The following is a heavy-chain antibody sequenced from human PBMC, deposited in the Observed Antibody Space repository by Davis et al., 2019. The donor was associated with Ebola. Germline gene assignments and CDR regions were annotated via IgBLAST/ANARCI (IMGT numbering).Heavy chain of an antibody. D-gene: IGHD2-15*01. CDR2: IYSVGRT. J-gene: IGHJ4*02. CDR3: AREGTTIVVEPFDY. Sequence: GGSLRLSCAASGFTVSTNYMSWVRQAPGKGLEWVSVIYSVGRTFYADSVKGRFTISRDNSKNTLYLQMNSLRAEDMAVYYCAREGTTIVVEPFDYWGQGTLVTVSS. CDR1: GFTVSTNY. V-gene: IGHV3-66*01.